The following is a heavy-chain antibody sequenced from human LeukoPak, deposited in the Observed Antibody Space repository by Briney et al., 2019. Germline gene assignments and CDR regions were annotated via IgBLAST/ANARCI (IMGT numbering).Heavy chain of an antibody. J-gene: IGHJ4*02. CDR2: ISYDGSNK. CDR3: ARSMAGYYYDSSGPLDY. Sequence: GGSLRLSCAASGFTFSSYAMHWVRQAPGKGLEWVAVISYDGSNKYYADSVKGRFTISRDNSKNTLYLQMNSLRAEDTAAYYCARSMAGYYYDSSGPLDYWGQGTLVTVSS. CDR1: GFTFSSYA. D-gene: IGHD3-22*01. V-gene: IGHV3-30*04.